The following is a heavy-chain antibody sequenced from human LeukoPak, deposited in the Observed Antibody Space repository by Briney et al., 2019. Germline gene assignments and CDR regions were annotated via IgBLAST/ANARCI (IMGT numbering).Heavy chain of an antibody. D-gene: IGHD6-19*01. J-gene: IGHJ4*02. Sequence: GGSLRLSCAASGFTFSKYAMTWVRQAPGKGLEWVSGISVSGDSTNYADSVKGRFTISRDNSKNTLYLQMNSLRAEDTAVYYCARDALVYSSGWYGYFDYWGQGTLVTVSS. CDR3: ARDALVYSSGWYGYFDY. CDR1: GFTFSKYA. V-gene: IGHV3-23*01. CDR2: ISVSGDST.